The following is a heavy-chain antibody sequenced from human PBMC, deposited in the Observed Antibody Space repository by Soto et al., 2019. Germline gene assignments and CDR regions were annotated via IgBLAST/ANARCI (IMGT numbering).Heavy chain of an antibody. CDR2: MYNAGST. CDR1: GGSISDYY. V-gene: IGHV4-59*01. Sequence: PSETLCLTCTVSGGSISDYYWSWIRQSPGKGLEWIGYMYNAGSTVYNPSLKSRVTISVDTSKNQFSLKLNAVTAADTAVYYCARDLWGYCGTDCYPLDVWGQGTTVTVSS. D-gene: IGHD2-21*02. CDR3: ARDLWGYCGTDCYPLDV. J-gene: IGHJ6*02.